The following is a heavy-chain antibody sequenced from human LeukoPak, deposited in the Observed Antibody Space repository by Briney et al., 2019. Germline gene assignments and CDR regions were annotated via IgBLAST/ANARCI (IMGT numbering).Heavy chain of an antibody. D-gene: IGHD2-2*01. CDR3: ARGTPVPAAIAPRNYAMDV. V-gene: IGHV4-30-4*01. Sequence: SQTLSLTCTVSGVSISSGDLYWSWIRQPPGKGLEWIGYIYYSGNTFYNPSLKSRVTISVDTSKSQFSLKLSSVTAADTAVYYCARGTPVPAAIAPRNYAMDVWGLGTTVTVSS. CDR1: GVSISSGDLY. J-gene: IGHJ6*02. CDR2: IYYSGNT.